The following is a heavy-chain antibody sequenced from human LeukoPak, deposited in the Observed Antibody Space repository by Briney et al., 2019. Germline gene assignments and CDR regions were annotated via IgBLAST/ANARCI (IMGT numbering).Heavy chain of an antibody. J-gene: IGHJ4*02. Sequence: GGSLRLSCAASGFTFSSYAMHWVSQAPGKGLEWVAVISFDGSDKFYADSVKGRFTISGDNSKNTLYLQLNSPRAEDTAVYYCATQPCSGGRCYLLHWGQGTLVTVSS. V-gene: IGHV3-30*04. D-gene: IGHD2-15*01. CDR3: ATQPCSGGRCYLLH. CDR2: ISFDGSDK. CDR1: GFTFSSYA.